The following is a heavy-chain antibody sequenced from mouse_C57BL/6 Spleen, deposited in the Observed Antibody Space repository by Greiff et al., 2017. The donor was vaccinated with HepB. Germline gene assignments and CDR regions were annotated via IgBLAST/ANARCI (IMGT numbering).Heavy chain of an antibody. CDR2: IRLKSDNYAT. D-gene: IGHD4-1*01. J-gene: IGHJ1*03. CDR3: TVLDWYFDV. Sequence: EVMLVESGGGLVQPGGSMKLSCVASGFTFSNYWMNWVRQSPEKGLEWVAQIRLKSDNYATHYAESVKGRFTISRDDSKSSVYLQMNNLRAEDTGIYYCTVLDWYFDVWGTGTTVTVSS. V-gene: IGHV6-3*01. CDR1: GFTFSNYW.